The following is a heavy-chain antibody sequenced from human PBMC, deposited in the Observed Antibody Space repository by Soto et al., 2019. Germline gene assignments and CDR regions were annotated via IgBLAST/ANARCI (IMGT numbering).Heavy chain of an antibody. J-gene: IGHJ4*02. Sequence: GGSRLSCAASGFTFSSYEMNWVRQAPGKGLEWVSYISSSGSTIYYADSVKGRFTISRDNAKNSLYLQMNSLRAEDTAVYYCARAGQLGPFDYWGQGTLVTVSS. CDR2: ISSSGSTI. CDR1: GFTFSSYE. CDR3: ARAGQLGPFDY. D-gene: IGHD6-13*01. V-gene: IGHV3-48*03.